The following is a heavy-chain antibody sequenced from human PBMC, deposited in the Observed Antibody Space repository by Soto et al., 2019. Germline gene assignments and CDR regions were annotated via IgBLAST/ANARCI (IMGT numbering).Heavy chain of an antibody. CDR1: GGSFSGYY. D-gene: IGHD1-26*01. Sequence: PSETLSLTCAVYGGSFSGYYWSWIRQPPGKGLEWIGEINHSGSTNYNPSLKSRVTISVDTSKNQFSLKLSSVTAADTAVYYCARFNNGIVGATPDAFDIWGQGTMVTVSS. CDR3: ARFNNGIVGATPDAFDI. CDR2: INHSGST. V-gene: IGHV4-34*01. J-gene: IGHJ3*02.